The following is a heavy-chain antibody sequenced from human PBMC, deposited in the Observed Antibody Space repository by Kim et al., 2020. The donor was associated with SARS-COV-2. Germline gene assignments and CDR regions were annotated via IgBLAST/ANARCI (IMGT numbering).Heavy chain of an antibody. D-gene: IGHD1-20*01. Sequence: GGSLRLSCAASGFTFSSYGMHWVRQAPGKGLEWVAVIWYDGSNKYYADSVKGRFTISRDNSKNTLYLQMNSLRAEDTAVYYCARAPLYNCNDVGQFDYWRQGTLVSVSS. J-gene: IGHJ4*02. V-gene: IGHV3-33*01. CDR1: GFTFSSYG. CDR2: IWYDGSNK. CDR3: ARAPLYNCNDVGQFDY.